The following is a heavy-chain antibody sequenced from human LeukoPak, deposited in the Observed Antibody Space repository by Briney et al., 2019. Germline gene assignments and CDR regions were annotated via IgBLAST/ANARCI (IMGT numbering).Heavy chain of an antibody. CDR1: GFTLSSYA. J-gene: IGHJ4*02. V-gene: IGHV3-23*01. CDR3: AKAPVTTCRGAYCYPFDY. Sequence: GGSLGLSCAASGFTLSSYAMSWVRQAPGKGLEWVSAISDSGNTYHADSVKGRFTISRDSSKNTLFLQMNRLRPEDAAVYYCAKAPVTTCRGAYCYPFDYWGQGTLVTVSS. CDR2: ISDSGNT. D-gene: IGHD2-21*01.